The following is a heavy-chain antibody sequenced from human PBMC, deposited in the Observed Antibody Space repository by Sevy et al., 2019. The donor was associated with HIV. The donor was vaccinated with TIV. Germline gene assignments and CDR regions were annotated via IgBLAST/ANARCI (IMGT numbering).Heavy chain of an antibody. V-gene: IGHV4-61*02. CDR3: ARVRTVAGVNGVGWFDA. D-gene: IGHD2-8*01. CDR1: GGSISSGGYY. CDR2: IYPSGST. J-gene: IGHJ5*02. Sequence: SETLSLTCTVSGGSISSGGYYWSWIRQPAGEGLEWIGRIYPSGSTNYRPSLNSRVTMSVDTSKNQCSLELSSVTAADTAVYYCARVRTVAGVNGVGWFDAWGRGTLVTVSS.